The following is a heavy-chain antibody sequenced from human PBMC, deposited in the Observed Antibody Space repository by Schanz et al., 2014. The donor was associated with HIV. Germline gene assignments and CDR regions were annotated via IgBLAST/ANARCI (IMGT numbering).Heavy chain of an antibody. V-gene: IGHV3-23*04. D-gene: IGHD4-4*01. CDR2: ISAGGRDT. J-gene: IGHJ4*02. CDR1: GFTFRHAW. Sequence: EVQLVQSGGGLVKPGGSLRISCAASGFTFRHAWMSWVRQAPGKGLEWVSSISAGGRDTYYADSVKGRFTISRDNSKNTLYLQMNRLRAEDTALYFCANDPELTTITGYFDSWGQGTLVTVSS. CDR3: ANDPELTTITGYFDS.